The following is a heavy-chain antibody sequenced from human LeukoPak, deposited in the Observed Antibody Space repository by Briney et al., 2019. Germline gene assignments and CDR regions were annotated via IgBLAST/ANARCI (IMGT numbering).Heavy chain of an antibody. CDR1: GFTFSSYA. V-gene: IGHV3-23*01. CDR3: AEVGYDSSGIRFDY. CDR2: IIGSGGST. J-gene: IGHJ4*02. Sequence: PGGSLRPSCAASGFTFSSYAMSWVSQDRGEGLEWVSAIIGSGGSTYYADSVKGRVNIYKDNSKNTLYLQMDSLRAEDTAVYYCAEVGYDSSGIRFDYWGQGTVVSVSS. D-gene: IGHD3-22*01.